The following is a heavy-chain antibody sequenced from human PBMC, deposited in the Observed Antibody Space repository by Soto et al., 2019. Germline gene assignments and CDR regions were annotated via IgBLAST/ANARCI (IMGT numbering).Heavy chain of an antibody. CDR3: AKDSNSPRATPFYYFDY. Sequence: GGPLRLSCAASGLTFSSYGMHWVRKTTGKGLEWVAVISYDGSNKYYADSVKGRFTISRDNSKNTLYLQMNSLRAEDTAVYYCAKDSNSPRATPFYYFDYWGQGTLVTVSS. J-gene: IGHJ4*02. CDR1: GLTFSSYG. D-gene: IGHD1-26*01. CDR2: ISYDGSNK. V-gene: IGHV3-30*18.